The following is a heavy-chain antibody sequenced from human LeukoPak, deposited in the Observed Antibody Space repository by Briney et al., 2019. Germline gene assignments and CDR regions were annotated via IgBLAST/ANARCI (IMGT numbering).Heavy chain of an antibody. CDR1: GGSFSGYY. D-gene: IGHD3-10*01. V-gene: IGHV4-34*01. CDR3: ARGRTRKYYYGSGSYQTLDC. CDR2: INHSGST. Sequence: PSETLSLTCAVYGGSFSGYYWSWIRQPPGKGLEWIGEINHSGSTNYNPSLKSRVTISVDTSKNQFSLKLSSVTAADTAVYYCARGRTRKYYYGSGSYQTLDCWGQGTLVTVSS. J-gene: IGHJ4*02.